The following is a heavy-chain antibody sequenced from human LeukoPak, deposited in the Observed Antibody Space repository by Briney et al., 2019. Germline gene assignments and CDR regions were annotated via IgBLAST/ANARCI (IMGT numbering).Heavy chain of an antibody. CDR3: ARGGRNFPPGY. Sequence: GGSLRLSCVASGFTFNSHIMTWARQAPGKGLEWVSTISSSSSFVNYADSVKGRFTISRDNAENSLYLQMNSLRAEDTAVYYCARGGRNFPPGYWGQGTLVTVSS. CDR1: GFTFNSHI. CDR2: ISSSSSFV. J-gene: IGHJ4*02. V-gene: IGHV3-21*01.